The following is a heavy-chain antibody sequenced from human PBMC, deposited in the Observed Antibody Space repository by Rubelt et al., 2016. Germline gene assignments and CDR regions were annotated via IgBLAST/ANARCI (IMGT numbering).Heavy chain of an antibody. D-gene: IGHD5-18*01. V-gene: IGHV1-69*04. CDR1: GGTFSSYA. J-gene: IGHJ4*02. CDR3: ARAPDTAMGTAFFDY. Sequence: QVQLVQSGAEVKKPGSSVKVSCKASGGTFSSYAISWVRQAPGQGLEWMGRIIPILGIANYAQKFQGRVTITGDKSTSTAYMELSSLRSEDTAVYYCARAPDTAMGTAFFDYWGQGTLVTVSS. CDR2: IIPILGIA.